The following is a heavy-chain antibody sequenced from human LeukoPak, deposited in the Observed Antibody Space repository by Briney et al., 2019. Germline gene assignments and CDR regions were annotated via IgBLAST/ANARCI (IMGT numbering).Heavy chain of an antibody. D-gene: IGHD2-8*01. V-gene: IGHV4-30-4*01. CDR2: IYYSGST. CDR3: ARDYAMFSLLDAFDI. J-gene: IGHJ3*02. CDR1: GGSISGGDYY. Sequence: SETLSLTCTVSGGSISGGDYYWSWIRQPPGKGLEWVGYIYYSGSTYYNPSLKSRVTISVDTSKNQFSLKLSSVTAADTAVYYCARDYAMFSLLDAFDIWGQGTMVTVSS.